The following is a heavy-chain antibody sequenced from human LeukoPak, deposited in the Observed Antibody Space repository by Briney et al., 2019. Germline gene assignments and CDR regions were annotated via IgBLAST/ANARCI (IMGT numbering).Heavy chain of an antibody. CDR1: GGSISSSSYY. D-gene: IGHD2-2*01. V-gene: IGHV4-39*01. CDR3: ANSSTSLTWFDP. Sequence: SETLSLTCTVSGGSISSSSYYWGWIRQPPGKGLEWVGSVYYSGSTYDNPSLKSRVTISVDTSKNQFSLKLSSVTAADTAVYYCANSSTSLTWFDPWGQGTLVTVSS. CDR2: VYYSGST. J-gene: IGHJ5*02.